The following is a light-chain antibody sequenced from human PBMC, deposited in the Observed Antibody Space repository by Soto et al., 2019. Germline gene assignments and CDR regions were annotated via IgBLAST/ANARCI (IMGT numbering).Light chain of an antibody. V-gene: IGKV4-1*01. Sequence: DIVMTQSPDSLAVSLGERATINCKSSQSVLYSSNNKNYLAWYQQKPGQPPKLPIYWASTRESGVPDRFSGSGSGTDFTLTISSLQAEDVAFYYCQQYYSTPQTFGQGTKVEIK. CDR3: QQYYSTPQT. J-gene: IGKJ1*01. CDR1: QSVLYSSNNKNY. CDR2: WAS.